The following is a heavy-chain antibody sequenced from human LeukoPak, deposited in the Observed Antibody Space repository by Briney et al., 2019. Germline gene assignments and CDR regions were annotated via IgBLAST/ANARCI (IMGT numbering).Heavy chain of an antibody. CDR2: INWNGGST. V-gene: IGHV3-20*01. CDR3: ARVSRYCNGGSCCSGAFDI. Sequence: GGSLRLSCAASGFTFDDYGMSWVRQAPGKGLKWVSGINWNGGSTGYADSVKGRFTISRDNAKNSLYLQMNSLGAEDTALYHCARVSRYCNGGSCCSGAFDIWGQGTMVTVSS. CDR1: GFTFDDYG. D-gene: IGHD2-15*01. J-gene: IGHJ3*02.